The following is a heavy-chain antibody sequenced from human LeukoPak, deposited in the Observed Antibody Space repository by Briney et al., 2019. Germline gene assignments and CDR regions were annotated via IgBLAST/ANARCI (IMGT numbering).Heavy chain of an antibody. Sequence: GGSVRLSYAASGFTFSSYGMHWVRQAPGKGLEWVAFIRYDGSNKYYADSVKGRFTTSRDKSKNTLYLQMNSLRAEDTAVYYCAESYSGSYWGAFDIWGQGTMVTVSS. J-gene: IGHJ3*02. CDR2: IRYDGSNK. CDR1: GFTFSSYG. D-gene: IGHD1-26*01. CDR3: AESYSGSYWGAFDI. V-gene: IGHV3-30*02.